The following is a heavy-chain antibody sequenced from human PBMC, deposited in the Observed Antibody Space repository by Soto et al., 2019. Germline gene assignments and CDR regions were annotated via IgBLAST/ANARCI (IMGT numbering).Heavy chain of an antibody. V-gene: IGHV1-18*01. CDR1: GYTFTSYG. J-gene: IGHJ4*02. D-gene: IGHD3-22*01. Sequence: ASVKVSCKASGYTFTSYGISWVRQAPGQGLEWMGWISAYNGNTNYAQKLQGRVTMTTDTSTSTAYMELRSLRSDDTAVYYCASYDSSGYSPHYWGQGTLVTVSS. CDR2: ISAYNGNT. CDR3: ASYDSSGYSPHY.